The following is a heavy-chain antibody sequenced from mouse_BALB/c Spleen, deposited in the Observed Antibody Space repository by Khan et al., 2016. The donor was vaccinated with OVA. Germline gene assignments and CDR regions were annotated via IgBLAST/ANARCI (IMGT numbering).Heavy chain of an antibody. V-gene: IGHV1S136*01. CDR2: IYPYNDDT. J-gene: IGHJ4*01. Sequence: VQLQQSGPELVKPGASVKMSCKASGYTFIDYVIHWVKQKPGQGLEWIGYIYPYNDDTESTEKFKGKATLTLDKSSTTAYMDLSSLTSADSAVYYWARSATDDYTVDYWGQGTSVTVSP. CDR3: ARSATDDYTVDY. D-gene: IGHD1-1*01. CDR1: GYTFIDYV.